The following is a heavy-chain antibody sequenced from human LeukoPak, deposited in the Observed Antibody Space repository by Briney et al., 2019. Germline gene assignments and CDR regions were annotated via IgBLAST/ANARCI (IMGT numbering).Heavy chain of an antibody. V-gene: IGHV4-31*03. CDR1: GGSISSGGYS. CDR2: IYYSGST. J-gene: IGHJ5*02. Sequence: SETLSLTCTDSGGSISSGGYSWSWIRQHPGKGLEWIGYIYYSGSTYYNPSLKSRVTISVDTSKNQFSLKLSSVTAADTAVYYCARGQGGVYCSSTSCTYNWFDPWGQGTLVTVSS. CDR3: ARGQGGVYCSSTSCTYNWFDP. D-gene: IGHD2-2*01.